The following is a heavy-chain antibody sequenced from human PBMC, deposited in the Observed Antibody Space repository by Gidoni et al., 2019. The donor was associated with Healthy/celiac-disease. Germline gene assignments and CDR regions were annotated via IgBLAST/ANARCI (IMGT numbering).Heavy chain of an antibody. Sequence: QVQLQESGPGLVKPSETLSLTCTVSGGSISSYYWSWIRPPPGKGLEWIGYIYYSGSTNYNPSLKSRVTISVDTSKNQFSLKLGSLTAADTAVYYCARLELGYCSGGICYPGWVDYWGQGTLVTVSA. CDR2: IYYSGST. D-gene: IGHD2-15*01. V-gene: IGHV4-59*08. CDR1: GGSISSYY. CDR3: ARLELGYCSGGICYPGWVDY. J-gene: IGHJ4*02.